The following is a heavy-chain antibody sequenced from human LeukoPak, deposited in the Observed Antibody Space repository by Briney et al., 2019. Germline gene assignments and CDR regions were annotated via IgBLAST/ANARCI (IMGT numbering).Heavy chain of an antibody. CDR2: MSYDGSNK. J-gene: IGHJ4*02. D-gene: IGHD3-10*01. CDR1: GFTFSSYG. Sequence: GGSLRLSCAASGFTFSSYGMHWVRQAPGKGLEWVAVMSYDGSNKYYADSVKGRFTISRDNSKNTLYLQMNSLRAEDTAVYYCARDEQHGELSYWGQGTLVTVSS. V-gene: IGHV3-30*03. CDR3: ARDEQHGELSY.